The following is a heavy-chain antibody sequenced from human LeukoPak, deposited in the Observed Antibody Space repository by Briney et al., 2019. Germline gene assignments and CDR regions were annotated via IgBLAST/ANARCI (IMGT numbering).Heavy chain of an antibody. CDR3: ARIPGNSSGWYAWFDP. D-gene: IGHD6-19*01. Sequence: SETLSLTCTVSGGSISSSNYYWGWIRQPPGKGLEWIGSIYYSGSTYYNPSLKSRVTISVVTSKNQFSLKLSSVTAADTAVYYCARIPGNSSGWYAWFDPWGQGTLVTVSS. CDR2: IYYSGST. V-gene: IGHV4-39*01. CDR1: GGSISSSNYY. J-gene: IGHJ5*02.